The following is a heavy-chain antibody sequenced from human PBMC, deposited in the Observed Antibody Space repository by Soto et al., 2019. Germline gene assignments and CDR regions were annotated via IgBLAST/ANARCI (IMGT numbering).Heavy chain of an antibody. Sequence: GGSLRLSCAASGFTFSSYAMHWVRQAPGKGLEWVAVISYDGSNKYYADSVKGRFTISRDNSKNTLYLQMNSLRAEDTAVYYCARDHDVAVADLPYYYYYGMDVWGQGTTVTVSS. CDR1: GFTFSSYA. CDR2: ISYDGSNK. CDR3: ARDHDVAVADLPYYYYYGMDV. J-gene: IGHJ6*02. D-gene: IGHD6-19*01. V-gene: IGHV3-30-3*01.